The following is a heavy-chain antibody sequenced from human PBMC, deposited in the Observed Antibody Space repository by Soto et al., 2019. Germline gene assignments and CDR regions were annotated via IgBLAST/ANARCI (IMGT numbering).Heavy chain of an antibody. J-gene: IGHJ4*02. CDR2: ISGYNGDI. CDR1: GYTFTSYG. V-gene: IGHV1-18*01. Sequence: QVQLVQSGAEVKKPGASVKVSCKASGYTFTSYGLSWVRQAPGQGLEWMGWISGYNGDISYAPKPQGRVTITRDTSPSTAYMGLRSLCSDVSAVYYCARGCRFDNWGQGTRVTVSS. CDR3: ARGCRFDN.